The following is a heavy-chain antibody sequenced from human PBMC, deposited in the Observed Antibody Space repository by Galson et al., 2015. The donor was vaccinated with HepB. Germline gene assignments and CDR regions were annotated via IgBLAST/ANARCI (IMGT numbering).Heavy chain of an antibody. CDR3: AREVVVEDAFDI. J-gene: IGHJ3*02. CDR2: MNPNSGNT. CDR1: GYTFTSYD. V-gene: IGHV1-8*01. D-gene: IGHD3-22*01. Sequence: SVKVSCKASGYTFTSYDINWVRQATGQGLEWMGWMNPNSGNTGYAQKFQGRVTMTRNTSISTAYMELSSLRSEDTAVYYCAREVVVEDAFDIWGQGTMVTVSS.